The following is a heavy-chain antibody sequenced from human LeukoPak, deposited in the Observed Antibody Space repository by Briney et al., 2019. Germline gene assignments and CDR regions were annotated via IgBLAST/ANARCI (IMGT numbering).Heavy chain of an antibody. Sequence: PGRSLRLSCAASGFTFSSYAMHWVRQAPGKGLEWVAVISYDGSNKYYADSVKGRFTISRDNSKNTLYLQMNSLRAEDTAVYYSASNTVLLGGQGTLVTVSS. J-gene: IGHJ4*02. CDR2: ISYDGSNK. CDR1: GFTFSSYA. CDR3: ASNTVLL. V-gene: IGHV3-30-3*01. D-gene: IGHD3-10*01.